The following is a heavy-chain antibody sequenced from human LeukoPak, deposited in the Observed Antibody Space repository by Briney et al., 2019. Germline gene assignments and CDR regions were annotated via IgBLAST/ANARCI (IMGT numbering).Heavy chain of an antibody. J-gene: IGHJ3*02. CDR1: GFTLSSYA. CDR3: AKTLGYSRDGFDI. V-gene: IGHV3-23*01. D-gene: IGHD5-12*01. Sequence: SGGSLRLSCAASGFTLSSYAMAWVRQAPGKGLEWVSGISGSTGSTYYADSVKGRFTISRDTSKNTLYFQMNSLRAEDTAVYHCAKTLGYSRDGFDIWGQGTMVTVSS. CDR2: ISGSTGST.